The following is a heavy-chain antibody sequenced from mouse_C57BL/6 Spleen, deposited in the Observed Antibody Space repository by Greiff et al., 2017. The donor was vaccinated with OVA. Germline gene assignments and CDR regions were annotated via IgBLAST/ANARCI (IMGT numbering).Heavy chain of an antibody. CDR2: IYPGGGDT. CDR1: GYAFSSSW. CDR3: ARWDDGYPYWYFDV. V-gene: IGHV1-82*01. D-gene: IGHD2-3*01. Sequence: QVQLQQSGPELVKPGASVKISCKASGYAFSSSWMNWVKQRPGKGLEWIGRIYPGGGDTNYNGKFKGKATLTADKSSSTAYMQLSSLTSEDSAVYVCARWDDGYPYWYFDVWGTGTTVTVSS. J-gene: IGHJ1*03.